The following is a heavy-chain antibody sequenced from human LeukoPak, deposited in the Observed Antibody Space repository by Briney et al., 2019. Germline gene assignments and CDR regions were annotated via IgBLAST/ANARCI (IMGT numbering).Heavy chain of an antibody. V-gene: IGHV4-59*01. CDR2: IYYSGST. Sequence: SETLSLTCTVSGASISSYYWSWIRQPPGKGLEWIGYIYYSGSTNYNPSLKSRVTISVDTSKNQFSLKLSSVTAADTAVYYCARGRSNFDYWGQGTLVTVSS. D-gene: IGHD5-24*01. CDR1: GASISSYY. CDR3: ARGRSNFDY. J-gene: IGHJ4*02.